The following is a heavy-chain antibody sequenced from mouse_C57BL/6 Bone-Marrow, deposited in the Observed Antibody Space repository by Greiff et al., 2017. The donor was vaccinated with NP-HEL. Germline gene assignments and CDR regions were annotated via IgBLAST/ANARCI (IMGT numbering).Heavy chain of an antibody. V-gene: IGHV5-6*01. CDR2: ISSGGSYT. CDR1: GFTFSSYG. J-gene: IGHJ3*01. CDR3: ASPYDYDVAWFAY. Sequence: EVKLVESGGDLVKPGGSLKLSCAASGFTFSSYGMSWVRQTPDKRLEWVATISSGGSYTYYPDSLKGRFTFSRDNAKNTLYLQMSSLKSEDTAMYYCASPYDYDVAWFAYWGQGTLVTVSA. D-gene: IGHD2-4*01.